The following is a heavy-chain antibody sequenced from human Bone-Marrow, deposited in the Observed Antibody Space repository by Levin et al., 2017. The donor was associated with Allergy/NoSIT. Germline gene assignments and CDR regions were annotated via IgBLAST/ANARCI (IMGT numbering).Heavy chain of an antibody. V-gene: IGHV4-39*07. CDR2: IYYSGST. D-gene: IGHD1-26*01. CDR1: GGSISSSSYY. Sequence: GSLRLSCTVSGGSISSSSYYWGWIRQPPGKGLEWIGSIYYSGSTYYNPSLKSRVTISVDTSKNQFSLKLSSVTAADTAVYYCARDYLVGSARIFDYWGQGTLVTVSS. J-gene: IGHJ4*02. CDR3: ARDYLVGSARIFDY.